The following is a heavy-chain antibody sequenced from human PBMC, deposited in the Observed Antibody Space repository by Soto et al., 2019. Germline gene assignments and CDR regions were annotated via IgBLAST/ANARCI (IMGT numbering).Heavy chain of an antibody. CDR1: GFTFSSYA. CDR2: ISYDGSNK. CDR3: ARARSWYYFDY. Sequence: GSLRLSCAASGFTFSSYAMHWVRQAPGKGLEWVAVISYDGSNKYYADSVKGRSTISRDNSKNTLYLQMNSLRAEDTAVYYCARARSWYYFDYWGQGTLVTVSS. V-gene: IGHV3-30-3*01. D-gene: IGHD6-13*01. J-gene: IGHJ4*02.